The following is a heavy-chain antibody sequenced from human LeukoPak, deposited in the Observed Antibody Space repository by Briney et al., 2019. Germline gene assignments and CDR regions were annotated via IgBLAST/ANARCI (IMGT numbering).Heavy chain of an antibody. Sequence: SETLSPTCAVYGGSFSGYYWSWIRQPPGKGLEWIGEINHSGSTNYNPSLKSRVTISVDTSKNQFSLKLSSVTAADTAVYYCARVADYYESSGYYDYWGQGTLVTVSS. J-gene: IGHJ4*02. CDR2: INHSGST. V-gene: IGHV4-34*01. CDR3: ARVADYYESSGYYDY. D-gene: IGHD3-22*01. CDR1: GGSFSGYY.